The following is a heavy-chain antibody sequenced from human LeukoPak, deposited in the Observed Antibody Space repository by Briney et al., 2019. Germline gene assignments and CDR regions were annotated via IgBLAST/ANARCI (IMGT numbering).Heavy chain of an antibody. D-gene: IGHD3-10*01. CDR3: ARSLERDYHGSCYYMNNWFDP. CDR2: IWYDGSNK. J-gene: IGHJ5*02. V-gene: IGHV3-33*01. Sequence: QAGGSLRLSCAPSGFTFSNYGMHWVRQAPGKGLEWVAVIWYDGSNKYYADSVKGRFTISRDNSKNTLYLQMNSLRAEDTAVYYCARSLERDYHGSCYYMNNWFDPWGQGTLVTVSS. CDR1: GFTFSNYG.